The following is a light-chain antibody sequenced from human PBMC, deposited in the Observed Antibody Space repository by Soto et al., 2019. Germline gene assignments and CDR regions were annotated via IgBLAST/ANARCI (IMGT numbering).Light chain of an antibody. Sequence: QSVLTQPPSVSGAPGQRVTISSTGSSSNTGPGYDVHWYQQFPGTAPKLLIFGNINRPSGVPDRFSGSKSGTSASLAIAGLQAEDEADYYCQSYDTSLRGAVFGGGTQLTVL. J-gene: IGLJ7*01. V-gene: IGLV1-40*01. CDR1: SSNTGPGYD. CDR3: QSYDTSLRGAV. CDR2: GNI.